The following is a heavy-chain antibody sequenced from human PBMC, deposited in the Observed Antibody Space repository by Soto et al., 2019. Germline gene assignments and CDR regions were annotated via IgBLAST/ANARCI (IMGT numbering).Heavy chain of an antibody. Sequence: QVQLQESGPGLVRPSETLSLTCTVSGDSLSTYYWSWIRQPAGERLEWIGRIHDTGRTNYNPSLKSRVTMSVDTSKNQFSLRENSVTAADTAVYYCARESVSGTYRFDSWGQGTLVTVSS. CDR1: GDSLSTYY. CDR3: ARESVSGTYRFDS. CDR2: IHDTGRT. J-gene: IGHJ4*02. V-gene: IGHV4-4*07. D-gene: IGHD3-16*02.